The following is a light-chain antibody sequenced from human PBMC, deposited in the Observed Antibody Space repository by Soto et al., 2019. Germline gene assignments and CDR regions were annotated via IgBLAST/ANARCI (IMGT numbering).Light chain of an antibody. V-gene: IGKV3-20*01. CDR1: QSVSSSY. Sequence: EIVLTQSPGTLSLSPGERATLSCRASQSVSSSYLAWYQRKPGQAARLLIYGASSRATGIPDRFSGSGSGTDFTLTISRLEPEDFAVYYCQQYGSSPPTFGEGTKVDIK. J-gene: IGKJ1*01. CDR2: GAS. CDR3: QQYGSSPPT.